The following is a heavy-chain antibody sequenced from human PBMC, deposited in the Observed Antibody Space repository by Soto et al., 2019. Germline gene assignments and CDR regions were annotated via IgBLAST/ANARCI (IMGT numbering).Heavy chain of an antibody. CDR2: IYYSGST. CDR3: ASVRNDYGDSIYFEY. V-gene: IGHV4-59*01. Sequence: ETLSLTDTVAGGTKSSYHCSWIRHPRGKGLEWIGYIYYSGSTNYIPSLKSRVTISVDTSKNQFSLKLSSVTAANTAVYYCASVRNDYGDSIYFEYWGQGTVVTVSS. D-gene: IGHD4-17*01. CDR1: GGTKSSYH. J-gene: IGHJ4*02.